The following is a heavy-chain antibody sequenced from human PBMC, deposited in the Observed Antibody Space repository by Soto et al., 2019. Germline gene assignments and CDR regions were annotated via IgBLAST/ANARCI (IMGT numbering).Heavy chain of an antibody. Sequence: SGPTLVNPTQTLTLTCTISGFSLSTDGMCVSWIRQPPGKALEWLARIDWNDDKYYSTSLKTRLTISKNTSKNQAVLTMTKLDPADTATYYCARVWWFGEKEYFQNWGQGTLVTVSS. J-gene: IGHJ1*01. D-gene: IGHD2-21*01. CDR2: IDWNDDK. CDR3: ARVWWFGEKEYFQN. CDR1: GFSLSTDGMC. V-gene: IGHV2-70*11.